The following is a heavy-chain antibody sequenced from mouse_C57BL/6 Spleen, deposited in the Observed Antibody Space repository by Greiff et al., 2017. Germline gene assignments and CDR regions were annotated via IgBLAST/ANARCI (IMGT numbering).Heavy chain of an antibody. CDR3: ARHGTPFDY. J-gene: IGHJ2*01. CDR1: GYTFTDYN. CDR2: INPNNGGT. Sequence: EVKLVESGPELVKPGASVKMSCKASGYTFTDYNMHWVKQSHGKSLEWIGYINPNNGGTSYNQKFKGKATLTVNKSSSTAYMELRSLTSEDSAVYYCARHGTPFDYWGQGTTLTVSS. V-gene: IGHV1-22*01. D-gene: IGHD1-1*01.